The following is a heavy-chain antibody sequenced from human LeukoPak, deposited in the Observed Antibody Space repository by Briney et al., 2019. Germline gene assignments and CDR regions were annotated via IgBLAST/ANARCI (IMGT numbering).Heavy chain of an antibody. CDR3: AREIKQWLVLGSGYFDY. V-gene: IGHV1-18*01. J-gene: IGHJ4*02. D-gene: IGHD6-19*01. Sequence: ASVKVSCKASGYTFTSYGISWVRQAPGQGLEWMGWISAYNGNTNYAQKLQGRVTMTTDTSTSTAYMELRSLRSDDTAVYYCAREIKQWLVLGSGYFDYWGQGTLVTVSS. CDR1: GYTFTSYG. CDR2: ISAYNGNT.